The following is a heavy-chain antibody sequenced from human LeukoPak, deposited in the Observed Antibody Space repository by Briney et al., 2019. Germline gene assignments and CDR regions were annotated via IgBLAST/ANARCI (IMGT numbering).Heavy chain of an antibody. CDR1: GGSISSYY. V-gene: IGHV4-59*01. CDR2: IYYSGCT. D-gene: IGHD1-26*01. J-gene: IGHJ4*02. CDR3: ARDSGSYYGSL. Sequence: PSETLSLTCTVSGGSISSYYWSWIRQPPGKGLEGVGYIYYSGCTNYNPSLPSRVTLAVDTSKNQFPLKLTSVTAAYTAVYYCARDSGSYYGSLWGQGTLVTVSS.